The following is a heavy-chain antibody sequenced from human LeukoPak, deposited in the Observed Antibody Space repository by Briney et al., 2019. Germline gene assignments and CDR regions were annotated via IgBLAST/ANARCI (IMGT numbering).Heavy chain of an antibody. CDR3: ARLGSIAAAGTPDY. D-gene: IGHD6-13*01. CDR2: ISSSSSHT. Sequence: GGSLRLSCAASVFTFSDYYMSWFRQAPGKGLEWVSYISSSSSHTTYADSVKGRFTISRDNARNSLSLQVNSLRADDTAVYYCARLGSIAAAGTPDYWGQGTLVTVAS. V-gene: IGHV3-11*06. J-gene: IGHJ4*02. CDR1: VFTFSDYY.